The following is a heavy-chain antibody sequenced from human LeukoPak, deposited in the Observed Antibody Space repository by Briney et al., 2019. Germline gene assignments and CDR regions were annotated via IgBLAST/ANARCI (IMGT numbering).Heavy chain of an antibody. CDR3: ARVITMIQIQDAFDI. Sequence: SVKVSCKASGGTFSSYAISWVRQAPGQGLEWMGGIIPIFGTANYAQKFQGRVTITTDKSTSTAYMELSSLRSEDTAVYYCARVITMIQIQDAFDIWGQGTMVTVSS. CDR1: GGTFSSYA. V-gene: IGHV1-69*05. CDR2: IIPIFGTA. D-gene: IGHD3-22*01. J-gene: IGHJ3*02.